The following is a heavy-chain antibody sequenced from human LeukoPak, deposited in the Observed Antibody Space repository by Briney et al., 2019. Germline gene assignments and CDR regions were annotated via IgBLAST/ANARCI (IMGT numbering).Heavy chain of an antibody. CDR2: INHNGGT. CDR1: GGSFSGYF. V-gene: IGHV4-34*01. J-gene: IGHJ4*02. Sequence: SETLSLTCAVYGGSFSGYFWSWIRQPPGKGLEWIGDINHNGGTNYNPSLKSRVTISVDKSKNQFSLKLSSVTAEDTAVYYCARYLRIAAAGMCYGYWGQGTLVTVSS. D-gene: IGHD6-13*01. CDR3: ARYLRIAAAGMCYGY.